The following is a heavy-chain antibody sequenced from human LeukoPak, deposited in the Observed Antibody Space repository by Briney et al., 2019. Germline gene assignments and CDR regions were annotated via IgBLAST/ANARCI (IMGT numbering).Heavy chain of an antibody. CDR1: GFTFSSYW. CDR2: INSDGSST. D-gene: IGHD5-18*01. CDR3: ARVAIPGVFYFDY. V-gene: IGHV3-74*01. Sequence: PGGSLRLSCAAPGFTFSSYWMHWVRQAPGKGLVWVSRINSDGSSTSYADSVKGRFTISRENAKNTLYLQMNSLRAEDTAVYYCARVAIPGVFYFDYWGQGTLVTVSS. J-gene: IGHJ4*02.